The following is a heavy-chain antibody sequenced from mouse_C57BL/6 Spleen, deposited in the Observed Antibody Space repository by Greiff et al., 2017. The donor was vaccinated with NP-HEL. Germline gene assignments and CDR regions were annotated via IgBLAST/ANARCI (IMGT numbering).Heavy chain of an antibody. CDR3: ARGYDYDGFAY. D-gene: IGHD2-4*01. CDR2: ISDGGSYT. Sequence: EVQLVESGGGLVKPGGSLKLSCAASGFTFSSYAMSWVRQTPEKRLEWVATISDGGSYTYYPDNVKGRFTISRDNAKNNLYLQMSHLKSEDTAMYYCARGYDYDGFAYWGQGTLVTVSA. V-gene: IGHV5-4*01. CDR1: GFTFSSYA. J-gene: IGHJ3*01.